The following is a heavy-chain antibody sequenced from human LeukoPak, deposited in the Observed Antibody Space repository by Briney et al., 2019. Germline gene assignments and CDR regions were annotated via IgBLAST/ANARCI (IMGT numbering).Heavy chain of an antibody. V-gene: IGHV3-21*01. CDR1: GFTFSSYG. CDR3: ARDGITMRILEY. J-gene: IGHJ4*02. CDR2: ITSSSIYK. Sequence: GGSLRLSCAASGFTFSSYGMHWVRQAPGKGLEWVSSITSSSIYKYYADSMKSRFTISRDNAKNSLYLQMDSLRAEDTAVYYCARDGITMRILEYWGQGTLVTVSS. D-gene: IGHD3-10*01.